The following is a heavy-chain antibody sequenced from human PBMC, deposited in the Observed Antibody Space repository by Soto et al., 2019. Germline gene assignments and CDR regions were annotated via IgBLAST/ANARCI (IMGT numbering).Heavy chain of an antibody. V-gene: IGHV3-74*01. CDR3: AKRGVDTFGLSY. J-gene: IGHJ4*02. D-gene: IGHD3-10*01. CDR1: GFTFSSFW. Sequence: EVQLVESGGGLVQPGGSLRLSCAVSGFTFSSFWMHWVRQAPGEGLVWVSRINTDGSSTSYAGSVKGRFTISRDNAKNTPYLQMNRLRVEDTAMYYCAKRGVDTFGLSYWGQGTLVTVSS. CDR2: INTDGSST.